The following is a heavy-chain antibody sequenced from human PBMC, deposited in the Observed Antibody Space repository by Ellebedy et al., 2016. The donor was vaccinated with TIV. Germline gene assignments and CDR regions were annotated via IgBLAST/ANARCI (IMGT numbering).Heavy chain of an antibody. CDR3: ARNLVAAGAHAFDI. CDR2: ISYDGITR. CDR1: GFPFNSYA. V-gene: IGHV3-30*03. D-gene: IGHD6-13*01. J-gene: IGHJ3*02. Sequence: GESLKISCAVSGFPFNSYAMHWVRQAPGKGLEWVAVISYDGITRDYADSVRGRFTISRGNSTNTLSLRMNSLTSDDTAVYYCARNLVAAGAHAFDIWGQGTRVTVSP.